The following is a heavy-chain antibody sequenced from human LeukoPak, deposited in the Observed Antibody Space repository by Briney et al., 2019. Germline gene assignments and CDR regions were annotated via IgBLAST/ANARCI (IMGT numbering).Heavy chain of an antibody. CDR2: IIGSGGST. CDR1: GFTFSSYA. V-gene: IGHV3-23*01. J-gene: IGHJ5*02. D-gene: IGHD3-10*01. Sequence: PGGSLRLSCAASGFTFSSYAMSWVRQAPGKGLEWVSAIIGSGGSTYYADSVKGRFTISRDSSKNTLYLQMNSLRAEDTAVYYCAKDPFYGSGSYRAFDPWGQGTLVTVSS. CDR3: AKDPFYGSGSYRAFDP.